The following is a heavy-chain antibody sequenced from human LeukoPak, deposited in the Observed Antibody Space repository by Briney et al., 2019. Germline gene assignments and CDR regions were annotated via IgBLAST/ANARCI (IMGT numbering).Heavy chain of an antibody. CDR1: GGSISSYY. D-gene: IGHD1-26*01. J-gene: IGHJ2*01. V-gene: IGHV4-4*09. Sequence: SETLSLTCTVSGGSISSYYWSWIRQPPGKGLEWIGYIYTSGSTNYNLSLKSRVTISVDTSKNQFSLKLSSVTAADTAVYYCARLPWDHYWYFDLWGRGTLVTVSS. CDR3: ARLPWDHYWYFDL. CDR2: IYTSGST.